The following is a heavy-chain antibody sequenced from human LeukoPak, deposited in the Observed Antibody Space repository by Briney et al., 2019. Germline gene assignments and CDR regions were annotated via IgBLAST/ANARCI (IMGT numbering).Heavy chain of an antibody. CDR1: GGTFSSYA. V-gene: IGHV1-69*13. J-gene: IGHJ6*03. CDR2: IIPIFGTA. Sequence: PEASVKVSCKASGGTFSSYAISWVRQAPGQGLEWMGGIIPIFGTANYAQKFQGRVTITADESTSTAYMELSSLRSEDTAVYYCARDKFGITIFGVVPKADYYYMDVWGKGTTVTVSS. CDR3: ARDKFGITIFGVVPKADYYYMDV. D-gene: IGHD3-3*01.